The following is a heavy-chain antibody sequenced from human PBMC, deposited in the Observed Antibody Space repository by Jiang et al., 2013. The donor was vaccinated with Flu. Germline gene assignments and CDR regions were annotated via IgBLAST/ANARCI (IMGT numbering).Heavy chain of an antibody. J-gene: IGHJ4*02. CDR1: GYTFTSYD. V-gene: IGHV1-8*01. CDR3: ATDCAVSTCHYFDY. CDR2: MNPNSGNT. D-gene: IGHD2-8*02. Sequence: SVKVSCKASGYTFTSYDINWVRQATGQGLEWMGWMNPNSGNTGYAQKFQGRVTINRDTSASTAYMELTSLRSEDTAVYFCATDCAVSTCHYFDYWGQGTLVTVSS.